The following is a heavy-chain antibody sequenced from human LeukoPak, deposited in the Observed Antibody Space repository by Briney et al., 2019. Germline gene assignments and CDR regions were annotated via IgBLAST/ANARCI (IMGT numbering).Heavy chain of an antibody. CDR1: GGSFSGYY. CDR2: INHSGST. D-gene: IGHD2-2*01. J-gene: IGHJ6*03. CDR3: ARDVPAATRGLGYYYYYMDV. Sequence: PSETLSLTCAVYGGSFSGYYWSWIRQPPGKGLEWIGEINHSGSTNYNPSLKSRVTISVDTSKNQFSLKLSSVTAADTAVYYCARDVPAATRGLGYYYYYMDVWGKGTTVTVSS. V-gene: IGHV4-34*01.